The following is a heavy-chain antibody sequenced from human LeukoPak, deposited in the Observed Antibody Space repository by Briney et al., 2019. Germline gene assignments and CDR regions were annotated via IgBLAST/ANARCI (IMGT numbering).Heavy chain of an antibody. Sequence: GGFLRLSCAASGFTFSSYWMHWVRQAPGKGLVWVSRINNDGSSTSYADSVKGRFTISRDNAKNTLYLQMNSLRAEDTAVYYCARPTKEGSSWYWWFDPWGQGTLVTVSS. CDR1: GFTFSSYW. J-gene: IGHJ5*02. D-gene: IGHD6-13*01. CDR3: ARPTKEGSSWYWWFDP. CDR2: INNDGSST. V-gene: IGHV3-74*01.